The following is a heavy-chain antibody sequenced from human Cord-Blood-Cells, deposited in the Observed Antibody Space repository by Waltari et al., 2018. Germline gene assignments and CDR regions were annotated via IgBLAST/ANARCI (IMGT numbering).Heavy chain of an antibody. CDR2: IYHSWST. V-gene: IGHV4-4*02. D-gene: IGHD6-19*01. CDR1: GGSISSSNW. Sequence: QVQLQESGPGLVKPSGTLSITCAVSGGSISSSNWWSCVRQPTGTGLEWIGEIYHSWSTNYNPSLKSRVTISVDKSKNQFSLKLSSVTAADTAVYYCARGGIAVASFDYWGQGTLVTVSS. CDR3: ARGGIAVASFDY. J-gene: IGHJ4*02.